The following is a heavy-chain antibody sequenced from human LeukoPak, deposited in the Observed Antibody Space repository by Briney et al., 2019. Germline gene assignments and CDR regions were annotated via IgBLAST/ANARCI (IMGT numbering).Heavy chain of an antibody. J-gene: IGHJ4*02. V-gene: IGHV1-2*02. CDR1: GYTFTGYY. Sequence: ASVKVSCKASGYTFTGYYMHWVRQAPGQGLEWMGWINPNSGGTNYAQKFQSRVTMTRDTSISTAYMELSRLRSDDTAVYYCARVWLAGTFPFDYWGQGTLVTVSS. D-gene: IGHD1-1*01. CDR3: ARVWLAGTFPFDY. CDR2: INPNSGGT.